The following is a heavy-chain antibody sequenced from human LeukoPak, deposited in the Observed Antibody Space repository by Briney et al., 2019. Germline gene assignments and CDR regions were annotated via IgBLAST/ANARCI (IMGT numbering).Heavy chain of an antibody. J-gene: IGHJ4*02. CDR3: ARSEKVGATTSFLFDY. CDR1: GFTFSSYG. CDR2: IRYDGSNK. V-gene: IGHV3-33*08. Sequence: GGSLRLSCAAYGFTFSSYGMHWVRQAPGKGLEWVAVIRYDGSNKYYADSVKGRFTISRDNSKNTLYLQMNSLRAEDTAVYYCARSEKVGATTSFLFDYWGQGTLVTVSS. D-gene: IGHD1-26*01.